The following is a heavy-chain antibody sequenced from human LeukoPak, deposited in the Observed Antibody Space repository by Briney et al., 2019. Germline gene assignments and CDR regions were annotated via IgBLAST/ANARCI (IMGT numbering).Heavy chain of an antibody. CDR2: INHSGST. Sequence: PSETLSLTCAVYGGSFSGYYWSWIRQPPGKGLEWIGEINHSGSTNYNPSLKSRVTISVDMSKNQFSLKLSSVTAADTAVYYCAREDTGIAVAGTTRDFQHWGQGTLVTVSS. CDR1: GGSFSGYY. J-gene: IGHJ1*01. D-gene: IGHD6-19*01. CDR3: AREDTGIAVAGTTRDFQH. V-gene: IGHV4-34*01.